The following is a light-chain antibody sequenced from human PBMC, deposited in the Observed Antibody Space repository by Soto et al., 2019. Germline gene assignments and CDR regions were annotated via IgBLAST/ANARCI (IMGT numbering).Light chain of an antibody. CDR2: DAS. V-gene: IGKV3-11*01. CDR3: QQRSNWPWT. CDR1: QSVSSY. Sequence: EIVLTHSPATLSLSPGERATLSCMASQSVSSYLACYQQKPGQAPRLLIYDASNRATGIPARFSGSGSGTDFTLTISSLEPEDFAVYYCQQRSNWPWTFGQGTKVEIK. J-gene: IGKJ1*01.